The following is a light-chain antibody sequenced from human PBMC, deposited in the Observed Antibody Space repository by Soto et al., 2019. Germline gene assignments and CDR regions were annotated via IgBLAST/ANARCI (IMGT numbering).Light chain of an antibody. CDR2: AAS. CDR3: QQSYSIPLT. V-gene: IGKV1-39*01. J-gene: IGKJ1*01. CDR1: QSISSY. Sequence: DIQMTQSPYSLSASVGDRVTITCRASQSISSYLNWYQQKPGKAPKLLIYAASSLQSGVPSRFSGSGSGTDFTLTISSLQPEDFATYYCQQSYSIPLTFGQGTKLEIK.